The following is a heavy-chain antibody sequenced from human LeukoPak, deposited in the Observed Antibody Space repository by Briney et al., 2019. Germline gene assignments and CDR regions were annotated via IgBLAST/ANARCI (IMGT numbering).Heavy chain of an antibody. J-gene: IGHJ5*02. D-gene: IGHD2-2*01. V-gene: IGHV3-30-3*01. Sequence: GGSLRLSCAASGFTFSSYAMHWVRQAPGKGLEWVAVISYDGSNKYYADSVKGRFTISRDNSKNTLYLQMNSLRAEDTAVYYCARDPRDIVVVPAALTGVTWFDPWGQGTLVTVSS. CDR3: ARDPRDIVVVPAALTGVTWFDP. CDR2: ISYDGSNK. CDR1: GFTFSSYA.